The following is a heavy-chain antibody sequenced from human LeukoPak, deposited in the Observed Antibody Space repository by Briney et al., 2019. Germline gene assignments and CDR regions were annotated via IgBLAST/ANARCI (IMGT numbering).Heavy chain of an antibody. CDR2: FSSSSSYI. CDR1: GFTFKSYR. CDR3: ASAVAGTDYYGMDV. V-gene: IGHV3-21*01. D-gene: IGHD6-19*01. J-gene: IGHJ6*02. Sequence: PGGSLTLFCAASGFTFKSYRMNCLRQSPGEGLEGLSHFSSSSSYIYYADSVKGRFTISRDNAKNSLYLQMNSLRAEDTAVYYCASAVAGTDYYGMDVWGQGTTVTVSS.